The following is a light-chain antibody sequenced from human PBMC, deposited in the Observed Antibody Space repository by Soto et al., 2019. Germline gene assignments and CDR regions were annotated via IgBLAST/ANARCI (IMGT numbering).Light chain of an antibody. CDR3: QQYNSYWT. Sequence: DIQMTQSPSTLSASVGDRVTITCRASQSISSWLAWYQQKPGKAPKLLIYKAYSLESGVPSRFSGRGSGTEFTLTISSLHPVDFATYYCQQYNSYWTFGQGTKVEIK. J-gene: IGKJ1*01. CDR1: QSISSW. CDR2: KAY. V-gene: IGKV1-5*03.